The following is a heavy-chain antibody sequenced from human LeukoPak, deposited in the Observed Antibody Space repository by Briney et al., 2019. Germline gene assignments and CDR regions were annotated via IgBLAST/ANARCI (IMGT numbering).Heavy chain of an antibody. CDR1: GFTFSSYG. V-gene: IGHV3-30*18. J-gene: IGHJ4*02. Sequence: GGSLRLSCAASGFTFSSYGMHWVRQAPGKGLEWVAVISYDGSNKYCADSVKGRFTISRDNSKNTLYLQMNSLRAEDTAVYYCAKDVRDIVVVPAAIGWGQGTLVTVSS. CDR3: AKDVRDIVVVPAAIG. CDR2: ISYDGSNK. D-gene: IGHD2-2*02.